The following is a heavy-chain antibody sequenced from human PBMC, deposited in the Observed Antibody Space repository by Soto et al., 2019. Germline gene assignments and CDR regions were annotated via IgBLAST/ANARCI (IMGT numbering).Heavy chain of an antibody. D-gene: IGHD4-17*01. V-gene: IGHV3-48*01. CDR2: ISSSSSTI. CDR3: ARPMTTVTSNYYYYGMDV. J-gene: IGHJ6*02. Sequence: EVQLVESGGGWEQPGGSLRLSCAASGFTFSNYNMNWVRQAPGKGLEWVSYISSSSSTIYYADSVKGRFTISRDKAKNSLYLQMSSLRAEDTAVYFCARPMTTVTSNYYYYGMDVWGQGTTVTVSS. CDR1: GFTFSNYN.